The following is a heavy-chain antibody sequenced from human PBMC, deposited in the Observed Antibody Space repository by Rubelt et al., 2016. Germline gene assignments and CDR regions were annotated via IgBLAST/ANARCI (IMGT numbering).Heavy chain of an antibody. Sequence: EVHLLESGGGLVQPGGSLRLSCAASGFTFSTHAMNWVRQAPDKGLEWISYISCDNRAVYYADSVKGRFTITGDNAKNSLYLQINSLRAEYTAVYYGGRVRPGSVDYGGQGTLVTVSS. J-gene: IGHJ4*02. D-gene: IGHD1-14*01. CDR3: GRVRPGSVDY. CDR1: GFTFSTHA. CDR2: ISCDNRAV. V-gene: IGHV3-48*04.